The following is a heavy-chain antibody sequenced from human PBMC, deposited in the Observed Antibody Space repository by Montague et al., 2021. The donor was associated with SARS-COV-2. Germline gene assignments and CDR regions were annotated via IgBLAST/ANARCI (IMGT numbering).Heavy chain of an antibody. CDR3: AHSRITMVRGVINYYGMDV. Sequence: VKPTQTLTLTCTFSGFSLSTSGVGVGWIRQPPGKALGWLALIYWDDDKRYSPSLKSRLTITKDTSKNQVVLTMTNMDPVDTATYYCAHSRITMVRGVINYYGMDVWGQGTTVTVSS. CDR1: GFSLSTSGVG. D-gene: IGHD3-10*01. J-gene: IGHJ6*02. V-gene: IGHV2-5*02. CDR2: IYWDDDK.